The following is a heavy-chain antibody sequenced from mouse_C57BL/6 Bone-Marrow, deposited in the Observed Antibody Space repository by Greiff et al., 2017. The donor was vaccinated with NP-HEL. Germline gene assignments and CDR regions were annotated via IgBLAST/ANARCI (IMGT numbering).Heavy chain of an antibody. CDR2: FYPGSGSI. Sequence: QVQLQQSGAELVKPGASVKLSCKASGYTFTEYTIHWVKQRSGQGLEWIGWFYPGSGSIKYNEKFKDKATLTADKSSSTVYMELSRLTYEDSAVYFCARHEEAPITTVVDPYAMDYWGQGTSVTVSS. J-gene: IGHJ4*01. CDR1: GYTFTEYT. CDR3: ARHEEAPITTVVDPYAMDY. V-gene: IGHV1-62-2*01. D-gene: IGHD1-1*01.